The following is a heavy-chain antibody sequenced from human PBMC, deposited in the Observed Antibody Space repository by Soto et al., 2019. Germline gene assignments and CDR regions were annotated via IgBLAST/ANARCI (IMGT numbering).Heavy chain of an antibody. D-gene: IGHD3-22*01. Sequence: GASVKVSCKASGYTFTSYGISWVRQAPGQGLEWMGWISAYNGNTNYAQKLQGRVTMTTDTSTSTAYMELRSLRSDDTAVYYCARDREYYDSSGYEGFDDWGQGTLVTVSS. CDR1: GYTFTSYG. V-gene: IGHV1-18*01. CDR2: ISAYNGNT. CDR3: ARDREYYDSSGYEGFDD. J-gene: IGHJ4*02.